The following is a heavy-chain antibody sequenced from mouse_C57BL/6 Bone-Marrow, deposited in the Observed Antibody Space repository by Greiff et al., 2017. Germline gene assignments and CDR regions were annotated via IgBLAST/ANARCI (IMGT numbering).Heavy chain of an antibody. D-gene: IGHD2-3*01. J-gene: IGHJ2*01. V-gene: IGHV1-81*01. CDR1: GYTFTSYG. CDR3: ARYDDGYPYYFDY. CDR2: IYPRSGNT. Sequence: QVQLQQSGAELARPGASVKLSCKASGYTFTSYGISWVKQRTGQGLEWIGEIYPRSGNTYYNEKFKGKATLTADKSSSTAYMELRSLTSEDSAVYFCARYDDGYPYYFDYWGQGTTLTVSS.